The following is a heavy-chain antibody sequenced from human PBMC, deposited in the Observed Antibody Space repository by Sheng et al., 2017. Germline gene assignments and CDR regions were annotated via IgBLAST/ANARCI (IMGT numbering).Heavy chain of an antibody. J-gene: IGHJ2*01. CDR1: GFIFSSYA. CDR3: VKGLGYCSGGSCYSSYWYFDL. CDR2: IGVSGGST. V-gene: IGHV3-23*01. Sequence: ESGGGLVQPGGPVRLSCAASGFIFSSYAMTWVRQAPGKGLEWVSSIGVSGGSTYYADSVKGRFTISRDNSKNTLYVQMNSLRAEDTAVYYCVKGLGYCSGGSCYSSYWYFDLWGRGTLVTVSS. D-gene: IGHD2-15*01.